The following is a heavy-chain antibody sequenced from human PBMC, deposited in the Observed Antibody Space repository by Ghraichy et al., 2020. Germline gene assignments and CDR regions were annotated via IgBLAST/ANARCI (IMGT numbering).Heavy chain of an antibody. CDR3: AKSRGTRLYNSSGYQYGMDV. CDR1: DGSISNYY. CDR2: IYYTGNT. Sequence: ESLNISCTVSDGSISNYYWSWIRQFPGKGLEWIGYIYYTGNTNYNPTLKSRVTISVDRSKSQFSLKLRSVSAADTAVYYCAKSRGTRLYNSSGYQYGMDVWGQGTTVTVFS. J-gene: IGHJ6*02. D-gene: IGHD3-22*01. V-gene: IGHV4-59*01.